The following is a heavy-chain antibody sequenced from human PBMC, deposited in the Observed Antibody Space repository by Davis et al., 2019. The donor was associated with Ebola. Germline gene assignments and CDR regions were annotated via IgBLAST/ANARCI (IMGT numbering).Heavy chain of an antibody. Sequence: GESLKISCAASGFTFSSYWMHWVRQAPGKGLVWVSRINSDGSSTSYADSVKGRFTISRDNAKNTLYLQMNSLGDEDTAVYYCARSSFTGSGSLMVPFDYWGQGTLVTVSS. J-gene: IGHJ4*02. V-gene: IGHV3-74*01. CDR2: INSDGSST. CDR1: GFTFSSYW. D-gene: IGHD3-10*01. CDR3: ARSSFTGSGSLMVPFDY.